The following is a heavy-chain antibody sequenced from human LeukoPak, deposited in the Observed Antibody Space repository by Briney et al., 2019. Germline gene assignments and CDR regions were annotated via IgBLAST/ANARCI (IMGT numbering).Heavy chain of an antibody. V-gene: IGHV4-34*01. J-gene: IGHJ6*03. CDR2: IYYSGST. CDR3: ARHSNSYYYYMDV. D-gene: IGHD2/OR15-2a*01. Sequence: SETLSLTCAVYGGSFSGYYWSWIRQPPGKGLEWIGSIYYSGSTYYNPSLKSRVTISVDTSKNQFSLKLSSVTAADTAVYYCARHSNSYYYYMDVWGKGTTVTISS. CDR1: GGSFSGYY.